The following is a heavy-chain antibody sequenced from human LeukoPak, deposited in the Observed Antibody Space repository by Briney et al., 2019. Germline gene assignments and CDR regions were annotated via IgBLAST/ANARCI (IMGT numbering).Heavy chain of an antibody. J-gene: IGHJ4*02. V-gene: IGHV4-59*08. CDR1: AGSISSYY. CDR3: ARYCSSTICYFYDS. Sequence: SETLSLTCTFSAGSISSYYWSWIRQPPGKGLEWIGYVYYSGSTNYNPSLKSRVTISVDTSKNQFSLKLSPVTAADTAVYYCARYCSSTICYFYDSWGQGTLVTVSS. CDR2: VYYSGST. D-gene: IGHD2-2*01.